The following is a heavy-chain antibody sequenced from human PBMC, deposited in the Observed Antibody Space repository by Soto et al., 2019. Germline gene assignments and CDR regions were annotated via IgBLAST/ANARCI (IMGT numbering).Heavy chain of an antibody. D-gene: IGHD6-19*01. Sequence: GGSLRLSCTASGFTFSSYSMNWVRQAPGKGLEWVSSISSSSSYIYYADSVKGRFTISRDNAKNSLYLQMNSLRAEDTAVYYCARVRRLATKRGYYYGMDVWGQGTTVTVSS. CDR3: ARVRRLATKRGYYYGMDV. CDR1: GFTFSSYS. V-gene: IGHV3-21*01. J-gene: IGHJ6*02. CDR2: ISSSSSYI.